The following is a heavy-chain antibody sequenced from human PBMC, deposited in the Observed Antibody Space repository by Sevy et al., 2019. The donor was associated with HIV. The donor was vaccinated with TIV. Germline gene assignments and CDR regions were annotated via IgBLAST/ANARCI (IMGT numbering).Heavy chain of an antibody. CDR2: ISAYNGNT. CDR3: ARSLSQDPDYYDSSGYHY. J-gene: IGHJ4*02. Sequence: ASVKVSCKASGYTFTSYGISWVRQAPGQGLEWMGWISAYNGNTNYAQTLQGRVTMTTDTSTSTAYMELRSLRSDDTAVYYCARSLSQDPDYYDSSGYHYWGQGTLVTVSS. V-gene: IGHV1-18*01. D-gene: IGHD3-22*01. CDR1: GYTFTSYG.